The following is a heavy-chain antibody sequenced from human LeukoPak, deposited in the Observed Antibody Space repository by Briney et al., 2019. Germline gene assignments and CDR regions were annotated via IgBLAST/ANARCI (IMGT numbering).Heavy chain of an antibody. D-gene: IGHD3-22*01. CDR1: GGSISSGGYS. J-gene: IGHJ4*02. CDR2: VYHSGST. CDR3: ARVLRDSSGYYYGKVFDY. V-gene: IGHV4-30-2*01. Sequence: PSETLSLTCAVSGGSISSGGYSWSWLRQPPGKGLEWIGYVYHSGSTYYNPSLKSRVTISVDRSKNQFSLKLSSVTAADTAVYYCARVLRDSSGYYYGKVFDYWGQGTLVTVSS.